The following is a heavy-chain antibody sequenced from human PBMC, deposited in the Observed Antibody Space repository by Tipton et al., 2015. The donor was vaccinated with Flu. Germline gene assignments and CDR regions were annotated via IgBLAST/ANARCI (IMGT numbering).Heavy chain of an antibody. D-gene: IGHD3-10*01. J-gene: IGHJ4*02. CDR1: GYFISSGYY. CDR2: IFHSGDT. V-gene: IGHV4-38-2*01. CDR3: TRHANYGSGSPYYFDH. Sequence: GLVKPSETLPLTCDVSGYFISSGYYWGWIRQPPGKGLEWIGSIFHSGDTLYNPSLKRRVTVSVDTLKNQFSLKVTSVTAADTALYYCTRHANYGSGSPYYFDHWGQGSLVTVSS.